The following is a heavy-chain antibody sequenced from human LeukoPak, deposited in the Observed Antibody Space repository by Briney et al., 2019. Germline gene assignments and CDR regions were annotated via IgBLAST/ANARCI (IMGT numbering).Heavy chain of an antibody. CDR3: ARAGGLVDAFDI. Sequence: SETLSLTCTVSGGSISSGGYYWSWIRQPPGKGLEWIGYIYHSGSTYYNPSLKSRVTISVDRSKNQFSLKLSSVTAADTAVYYCARAGGLVDAFDIWGQGTMVTVSS. V-gene: IGHV4-30-2*01. CDR2: IYHSGST. CDR1: GGSISSGGYY. J-gene: IGHJ3*02.